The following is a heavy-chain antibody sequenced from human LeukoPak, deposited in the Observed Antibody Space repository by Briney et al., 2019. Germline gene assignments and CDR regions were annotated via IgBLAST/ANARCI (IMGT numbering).Heavy chain of an antibody. CDR3: ARCMAGTVYYYYYYMDV. D-gene: IGHD6-19*01. CDR1: GFTFSSYG. CDR2: IRYDGHNK. Sequence: PGGSLRLSCAASGFTFSSYGMHWVRQALGKGLDWVAFIRYDGHNKYYADSVKGRFTISRDNAKNTLYLQMNSLRAEDTAVYYCARCMAGTVYYYYYYMDVWGKGTTVTVSS. J-gene: IGHJ6*03. V-gene: IGHV3-30*02.